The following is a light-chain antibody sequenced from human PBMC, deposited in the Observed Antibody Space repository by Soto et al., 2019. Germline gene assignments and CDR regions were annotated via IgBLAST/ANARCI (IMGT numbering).Light chain of an antibody. V-gene: IGKV3-15*01. CDR3: QQYNNWPRAT. J-gene: IGKJ4*01. CDR2: RTS. Sequence: ERVMTQSPATLSVSPGERATLSRRASQSISSNLAWYQQKPGQAPRLLMFRTSSRATGFPARFSGSGSGTEFNLTISSLQSEDFGVYYCQQYNNWPRATFGGGTKVDIK. CDR1: QSISSN.